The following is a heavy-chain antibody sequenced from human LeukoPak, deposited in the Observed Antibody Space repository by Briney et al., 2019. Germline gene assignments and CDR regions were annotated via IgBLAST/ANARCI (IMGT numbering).Heavy chain of an antibody. V-gene: IGHV3-53*05. CDR3: ARDGAVAAGYFDY. D-gene: IGHD6-19*01. J-gene: IGHJ4*02. CDR1: GFTFSSNY. Sequence: PGGSLRLSCEASGFTFSSNYMSWVRQAPGKGLEWVSVIYSGGSTYYADSVKGRFTISRDNSKNALYLQMNSLRAEDTAVYYCARDGAVAAGYFDYWGQGTLVTVSS. CDR2: IYSGGST.